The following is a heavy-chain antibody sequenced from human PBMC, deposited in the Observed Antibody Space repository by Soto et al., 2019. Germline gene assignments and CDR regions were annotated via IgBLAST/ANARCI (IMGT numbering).Heavy chain of an antibody. J-gene: IGHJ6*02. CDR2: IYSGGST. CDR1: GFTVSSNY. CDR3: ARDPTRYSGPYGMDV. D-gene: IGHD5-12*01. V-gene: IGHV3-53*01. Sequence: GGSLRLSCAASGFTVSSNYMSWVRQAPGKGLEWVSVIYSGGSTYYADSVKGRFTISRDNSKNTLYLQMNSLRAEDTAVYYCARDPTRYSGPYGMDVWAQGTTVTVSS.